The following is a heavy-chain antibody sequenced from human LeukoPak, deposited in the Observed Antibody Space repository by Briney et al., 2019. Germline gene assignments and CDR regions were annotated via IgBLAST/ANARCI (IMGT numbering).Heavy chain of an antibody. CDR3: ATGYTSGTRIDY. Sequence: GGSLRLSCAASGFTFSAFSMNWDRQAPGKGLEWVSAISSSSSDIYYTDSVKGRFTISRDNANNFLYLQVSSLRAEDTAVYYCATGYTSGTRIDYWGQGTLVSVSS. CDR2: ISSSSSDI. CDR1: GFTFSAFS. D-gene: IGHD6-19*01. V-gene: IGHV3-21*01. J-gene: IGHJ4*02.